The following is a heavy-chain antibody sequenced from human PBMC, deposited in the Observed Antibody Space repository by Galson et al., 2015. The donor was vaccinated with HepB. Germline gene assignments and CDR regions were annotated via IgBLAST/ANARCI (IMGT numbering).Heavy chain of an antibody. J-gene: IGHJ3*02. CDR3: ARYQGDWGAFDI. CDR2: IWYDGSKQ. V-gene: IGHV3-33*01. Sequence: SLRLSCAASGFTFSGYGMHWVRQAPGKGLEWVAVIWYDGSKQYYADSVKGRFTISRDNSGNTLYMQMNSLRVEDTAVYYCARYQGDWGAFDIWGQATMVTVSS. D-gene: IGHD7-27*01. CDR1: GFTFSGYG.